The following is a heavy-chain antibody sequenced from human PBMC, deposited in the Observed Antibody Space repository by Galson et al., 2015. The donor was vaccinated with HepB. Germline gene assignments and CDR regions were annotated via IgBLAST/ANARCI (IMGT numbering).Heavy chain of an antibody. Sequence: SVKVSCKASGYSLTNYYMHWVRQAPGQGLEWMALINPRGATTGYAQKFQGRVTMTRDTSTSTVHMELSSLRSEDTAVYYCARADSDNWNEGLGIYYYGMDVWGQGTTVTVSS. V-gene: IGHV1-46*01. J-gene: IGHJ6*02. D-gene: IGHD1-20*01. CDR2: INPRGATT. CDR1: GYSLTNYY. CDR3: ARADSDNWNEGLGIYYYGMDV.